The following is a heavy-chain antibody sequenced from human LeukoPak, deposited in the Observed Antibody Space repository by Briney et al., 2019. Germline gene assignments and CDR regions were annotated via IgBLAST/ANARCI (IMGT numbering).Heavy chain of an antibody. J-gene: IGHJ3*02. CDR1: GGSISSYY. CDR3: ARDPGLRFLEWSHAFDI. V-gene: IGHV4-59*01. CDR2: IYYSGST. Sequence: PSETLFLTCTVSGGSISSYYWSWIRQPPGKGLEWIGYIYYSGSTNYNPSLKSRVTISVDTSKNQFSLKLSSVTAADTAVYYCARDPGLRFLEWSHAFDIWGQGTMVTVSS. D-gene: IGHD3-3*01.